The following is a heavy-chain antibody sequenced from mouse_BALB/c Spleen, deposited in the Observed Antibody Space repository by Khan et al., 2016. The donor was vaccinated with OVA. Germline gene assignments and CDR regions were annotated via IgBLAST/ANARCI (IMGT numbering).Heavy chain of an antibody. CDR1: GYTFTDYY. CDR3: ARSGIGSFAY. J-gene: IGHJ3*01. D-gene: IGHD2-2*01. Sequence: QVQLQPPGAELARPGASVKLSCKASGYTFTDYYINWVKQRTGQGLEWIGEIYPGSGNTYYNEKFKDKATLTADKSSSTAFMQLNSLTSEDSSVYFCARSGIGSFAYWGQGTLVTVSA. CDR2: IYPGSGNT. V-gene: IGHV1-77*01.